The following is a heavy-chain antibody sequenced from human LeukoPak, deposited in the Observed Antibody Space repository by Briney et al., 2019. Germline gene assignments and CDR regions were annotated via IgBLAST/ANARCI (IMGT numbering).Heavy chain of an antibody. V-gene: IGHV4-61*05. J-gene: IGHJ4*02. CDR3: ARSDPTYYYDSSGYTFDY. Sequence: SETLSLTCTVSGGSISSSSYSWGWIRQPPGKGLEWIGYIYYSGSTNYNPSLKSRVTISVDTSKNQFSLKLSSVTAADTAVYYCARSDPTYYYDSSGYTFDYWGQGTLVTVSS. CDR1: GGSISSSSYS. D-gene: IGHD3-22*01. CDR2: IYYSGST.